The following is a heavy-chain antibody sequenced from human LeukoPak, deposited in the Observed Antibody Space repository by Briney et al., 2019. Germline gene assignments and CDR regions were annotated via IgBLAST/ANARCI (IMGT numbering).Heavy chain of an antibody. D-gene: IGHD6-13*01. V-gene: IGHV3-23*01. CDR1: GFTFSSYS. CDR2: ISGSGGST. J-gene: IGHJ4*02. Sequence: PGGSLRLSCAASGFTFSSYSMNWVRQAPGKGLEWVSAISGSGGSTYYADSVKGRFTISRDNSKNTLYLQMNSLRAEDTAVYYCAKDQENIAAAGPFDYWGQGTLVTVSS. CDR3: AKDQENIAAAGPFDY.